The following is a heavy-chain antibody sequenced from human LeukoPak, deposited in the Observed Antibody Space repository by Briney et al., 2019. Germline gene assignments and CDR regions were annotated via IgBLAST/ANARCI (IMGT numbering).Heavy chain of an antibody. J-gene: IGHJ4*02. Sequence: GGSLRLSCIASGFSFSGHWMHWARQLPGKGLVWVSRISPTGSTTSYADSVKGRFTVSRDNAKNTLYLQVNNLRAEDTAVYYCARGPSSNWSGLDFWGQGTLLTVSS. V-gene: IGHV3-74*01. CDR1: GFSFSGHW. CDR3: ARGPSSNWSGLDF. CDR2: ISPTGSTT. D-gene: IGHD6-13*01.